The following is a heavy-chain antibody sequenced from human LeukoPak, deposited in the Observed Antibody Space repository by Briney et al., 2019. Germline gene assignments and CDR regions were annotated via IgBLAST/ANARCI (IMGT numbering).Heavy chain of an antibody. Sequence: ASVKVSCKASGYTFTSYYMHWVRQAPGQGLEWMGIINPSGGSTSYAQKFQGRVTMTRDTSTSTVYMELSNLRSEDTAVYYCARTYCVVARNPPALDYWAREPWSPSPQ. CDR3: ARTYCVVARNPPALDY. V-gene: IGHV1-46*01. J-gene: IGHJ4*02. CDR1: GYTFTSYY. D-gene: IGHD2-21*01. CDR2: INPSGGST.